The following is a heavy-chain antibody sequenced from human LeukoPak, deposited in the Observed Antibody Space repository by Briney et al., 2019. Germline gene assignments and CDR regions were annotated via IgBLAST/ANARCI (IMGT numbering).Heavy chain of an antibody. Sequence: SETLSLTCSVSGGSMSSYYCNWIRQPPGKGLEWIGYIYTSGSTNYNPSLKSRVTMSVDTSNNQVSLKLTSVTAADTAVYYCVRWGEAFDLWGQGTMVTVSS. CDR3: VRWGEAFDL. J-gene: IGHJ3*01. CDR1: GGSMSSYY. V-gene: IGHV4-4*09. CDR2: IYTSGST. D-gene: IGHD3-16*01.